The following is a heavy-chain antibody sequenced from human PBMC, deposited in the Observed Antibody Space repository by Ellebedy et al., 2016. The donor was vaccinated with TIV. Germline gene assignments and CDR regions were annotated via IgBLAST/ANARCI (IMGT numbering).Heavy chain of an antibody. J-gene: IGHJ4*02. Sequence: GGSLRLXXAASGFTFSSYAMTWVRQAPGKGLEWVSSLSDSGGSTYYADSVKGRFTISRDNSKNTVYLQMNSLRAEDTAVYYCARTPESSGYYHMGGDYFDYWGQGTLVTVS. CDR3: ARTPESSGYYHMGGDYFDY. D-gene: IGHD3-22*01. CDR1: GFTFSSYA. V-gene: IGHV3-23*01. CDR2: LSDSGGST.